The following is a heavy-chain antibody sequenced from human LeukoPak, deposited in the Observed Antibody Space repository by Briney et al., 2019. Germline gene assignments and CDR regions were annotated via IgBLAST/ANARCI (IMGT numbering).Heavy chain of an antibody. D-gene: IGHD6-6*01. CDR1: GFTFSDSD. Sequence: GGSLRLSCAASGFTFSDSDMHWVRQAPGKGLEWVALIWSRGTTKYYADSLKGRFTISRDNSNNTLYLQMNSLSAEDTAVYLCVRRGSSSSFDYWGQGTLVTVSS. V-gene: IGHV3-33*08. CDR2: IWSRGTTK. J-gene: IGHJ4*02. CDR3: VRRGSSSSFDY.